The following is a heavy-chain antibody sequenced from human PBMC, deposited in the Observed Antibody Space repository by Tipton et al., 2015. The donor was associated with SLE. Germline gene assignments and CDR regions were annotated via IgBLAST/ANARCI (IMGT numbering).Heavy chain of an antibody. CDR3: AREGGGPDY. D-gene: IGHD1-26*01. V-gene: IGHV4-34*01. Sequence: TLSLTCSVYDGSFSGYYWTLIRQPPGKGLEWIGEINHSGSTNYNPSLKSRVTISIDTSKNQFSLKLRSVTAADTAIYYCAREGGGPDYWGQGPLVTVSS. J-gene: IGHJ4*02. CDR1: DGSFSGYY. CDR2: INHSGST.